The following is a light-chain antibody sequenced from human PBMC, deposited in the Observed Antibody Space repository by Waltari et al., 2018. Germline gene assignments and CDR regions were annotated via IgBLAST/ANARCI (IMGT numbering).Light chain of an antibody. Sequence: QSALSQPASVSGSPGQSITISCTGSSSDVGGDDSVSWYQDHPGQAPKVIIYDVNNRPSGVSDRFSGSKSGNTASLTISGLQAEDEANYYCCSQSSYNGVLFGGGTKLTVL. CDR1: SSDVGGDDS. J-gene: IGLJ2*01. CDR3: CSQSSYNGVL. CDR2: DVN. V-gene: IGLV2-14*03.